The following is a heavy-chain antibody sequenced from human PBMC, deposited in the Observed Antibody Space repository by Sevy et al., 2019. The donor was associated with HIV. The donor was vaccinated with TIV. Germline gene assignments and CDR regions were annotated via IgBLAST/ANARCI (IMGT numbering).Heavy chain of an antibody. V-gene: IGHV3-23*01. J-gene: IGHJ4*02. CDR2: ISNSGANT. D-gene: IGHD6-19*01. CDR1: GFTFTNYG. CDR3: AKEWTLLSDWYGEFDY. Sequence: GGSLRLSCAASGFTFTNYGMHWVRQAPGKGLEWVSGISNSGANTYYADSVRGRFTVSRDNSKNTVYLQLNSLRAEDTAIYYCAKEWTLLSDWYGEFDYWGQGSLVTVSS.